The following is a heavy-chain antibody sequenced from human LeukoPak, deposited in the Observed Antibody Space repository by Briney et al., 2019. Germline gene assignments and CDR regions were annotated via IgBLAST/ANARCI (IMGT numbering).Heavy chain of an antibody. Sequence: GGSLRLSCAASGFTFSSYAMSRVRQAPGKGLEWVSAISGSGGSTYYADSVKGRFTISRDNSKNTLYLQMNSLRAEDTAVYYCAKVVLHATSSGSYSSSDWFDPWGQGTLVTVSS. CDR2: ISGSGGST. J-gene: IGHJ5*02. V-gene: IGHV3-23*01. D-gene: IGHD6-19*01. CDR3: AKVVLHATSSGSYSSSDWFDP. CDR1: GFTFSSYA.